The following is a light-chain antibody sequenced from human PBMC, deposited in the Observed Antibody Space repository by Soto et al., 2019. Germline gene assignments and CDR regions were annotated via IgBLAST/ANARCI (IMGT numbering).Light chain of an antibody. CDR2: KAS. Sequence: DIQMTQSPSTLSASVGDRVTITCRASQSISSYLAWYQQKPGEAPKLLIYKASTLETGVPSRFSGSGSGTEVTLTISSLQPDDFATYCGQQYKSYSQTFGQGTKVEIK. CDR3: QQYKSYSQT. V-gene: IGKV1-5*03. J-gene: IGKJ1*01. CDR1: QSISSY.